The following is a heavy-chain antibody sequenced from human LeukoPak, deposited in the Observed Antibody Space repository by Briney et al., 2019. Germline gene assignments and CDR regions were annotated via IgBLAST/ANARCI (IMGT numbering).Heavy chain of an antibody. CDR2: IYYSGST. Sequence: PSQTLSLTCTVSGDSISSGDYYWSWIRQPPGKGLEWIGYIYYSGSTYYNPSLKSRPTISIDTSKNQFSLKLSSVTAADTAVYYCARFLAVSGYSGYSPYYFDYWGQGTLVTVSS. J-gene: IGHJ4*02. V-gene: IGHV4-30-4*01. D-gene: IGHD5-12*01. CDR1: GDSISSGDYY. CDR3: ARFLAVSGYSGYSPYYFDY.